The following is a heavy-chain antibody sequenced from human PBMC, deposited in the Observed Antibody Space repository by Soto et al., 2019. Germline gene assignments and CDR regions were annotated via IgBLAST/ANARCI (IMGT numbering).Heavy chain of an antibody. J-gene: IGHJ6*02. D-gene: IGHD6-19*01. Sequence: GASVKVSCKASGYTFTSYDINWVRQATGQGLEWMGWMNPNSGNTGYAQKFQGGVTMTRNTSISTAYMELSSLRSEDTAVYYWARGDNWEDISGWFPRYYYGMDVWGQGTTVTVSS. CDR3: ARGDNWEDISGWFPRYYYGMDV. CDR1: GYTFTSYD. CDR2: MNPNSGNT. V-gene: IGHV1-8*01.